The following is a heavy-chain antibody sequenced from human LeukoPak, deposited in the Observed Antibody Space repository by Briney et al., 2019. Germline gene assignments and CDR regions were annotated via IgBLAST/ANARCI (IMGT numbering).Heavy chain of an antibody. V-gene: IGHV1-3*01. J-gene: IGHJ1*01. CDR2: IKAGDGYT. CDR3: ARTWSTVTGEYFQL. D-gene: IGHD4-17*01. CDR1: GYTFIDFV. Sequence: ASVKVSCKASGYTFIDFVIHWVRQAPGQRLEWMGWIKAGDGYTKYSQKFQGRVTITRSTSATTAFMVLSSLTSEDTAVYYCARTWSTVTGEYFQLWGQGTLVTVSS.